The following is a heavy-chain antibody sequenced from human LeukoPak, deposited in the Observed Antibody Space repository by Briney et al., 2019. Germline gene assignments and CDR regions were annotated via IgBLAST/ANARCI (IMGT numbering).Heavy chain of an antibody. D-gene: IGHD3-10*01. CDR1: GGSISSYY. V-gene: IGHV4-4*07. CDR2: IYTSGST. CDR3: AGDQLLWFGESYFDY. J-gene: IGHJ4*02. Sequence: SETLSLTCTVSGGSISSYYWSWIRQPAGKGLEWIGRIYTSGSTNYNPSLKSRVTMSVDTSKNQFSLKLSSVTAADTAVYYCAGDQLLWFGESYFDYWGQGTLVTVSS.